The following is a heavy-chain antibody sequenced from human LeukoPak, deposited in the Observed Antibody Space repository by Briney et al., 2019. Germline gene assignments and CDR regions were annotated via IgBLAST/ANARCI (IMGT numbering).Heavy chain of an antibody. CDR3: ARHSGGPAAITHYYYYMDV. Sequence: PGGSLRLSCAASGFTFSDYYMSWIRQAPGKGLEWVSYISSSGSTIYYADSVEGRFTISRDNAKNSLYLQMNSLRAEDTAVYYCARHSGGPAAITHYYYYMDVWGKGTTVTVSS. J-gene: IGHJ6*03. D-gene: IGHD2-2*01. CDR2: ISSSGSTI. V-gene: IGHV3-11*04. CDR1: GFTFSDYY.